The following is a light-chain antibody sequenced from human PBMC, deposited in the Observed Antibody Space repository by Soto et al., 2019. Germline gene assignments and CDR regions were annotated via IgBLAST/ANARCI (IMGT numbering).Light chain of an antibody. CDR3: SSYTSTSALV. V-gene: IGLV1-40*01. J-gene: IGLJ1*01. CDR2: GNS. Sequence: QSVLTQPPSVSGAPGQRVTISCTGSSSNIGAGYDVQWYQQLPGTAPKLLIYGNSNRPSGVPDRFSGSKSGTSASLAITGLQAEDEADFYCSSYTSTSALVFGTGTKVTVL. CDR1: SSNIGAGYD.